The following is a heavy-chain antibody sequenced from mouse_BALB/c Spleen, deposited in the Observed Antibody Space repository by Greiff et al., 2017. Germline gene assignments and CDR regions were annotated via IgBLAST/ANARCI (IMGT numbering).Heavy chain of an antibody. D-gene: IGHD2-4*01. CDR1: GFTFSSYA. CDR2: ISSGGST. J-gene: IGHJ2*01. CDR3: ARFYDYDDGFDY. Sequence: EVKLVESGGGLVKPGGSLKLSCAASGFTFSSYAMSWVRQTPEKRLEWVASISSGGSTYYPDSVKGRSTISRDNARNILYLQMSSLRSEDTAMYYCARFYDYDDGFDYWGQGTTLTVSS. V-gene: IGHV5-6-5*01.